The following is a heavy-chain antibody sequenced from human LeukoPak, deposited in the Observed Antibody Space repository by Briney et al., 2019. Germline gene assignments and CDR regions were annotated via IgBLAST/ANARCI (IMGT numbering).Heavy chain of an antibody. CDR1: GFSFSSYW. CDR3: ARDLARYPTPGLDY. J-gene: IGHJ4*02. CDR2: IKQDGSEK. V-gene: IGHV3-7*04. D-gene: IGHD2-15*01. Sequence: GGSLRLSCAASGFSFSSYWTSWVRQAPGKGLEWVANIKQDGSEKYYVDSVKGRFTISRDNAKNSLYLQMNSLRAEDTAVYYCARDLARYPTPGLDYWGQGTLVTVSS.